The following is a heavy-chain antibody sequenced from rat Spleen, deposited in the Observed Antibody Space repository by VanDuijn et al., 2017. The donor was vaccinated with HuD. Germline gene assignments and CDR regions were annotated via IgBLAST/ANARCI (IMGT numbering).Heavy chain of an antibody. CDR3: ARQTDYFYDGTYYFDY. J-gene: IGHJ2*01. CDR1: GFTFNYYW. V-gene: IGHV5-29*01. CDR2: ISYDGSIT. D-gene: IGHD1-12*02. Sequence: EVQLVESGGGLVQPGRSLKLSCVASGFTFNYYWMTWIRQAPGKGLEWVATISYDGSITYYRDSVKGRFTISRENAKSTLYLQMDSLRSEDTATYYCARQTDYFYDGTYYFDYWGQGVMVTVSS.